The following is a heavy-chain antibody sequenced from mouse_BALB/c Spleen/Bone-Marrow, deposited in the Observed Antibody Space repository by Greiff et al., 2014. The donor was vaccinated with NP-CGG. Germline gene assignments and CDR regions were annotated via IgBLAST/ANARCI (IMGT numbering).Heavy chain of an antibody. Sequence: EVKLQESGAELVKPGASVKLSCTASGFNIKDTYIHWVKQRPEQGLEWIGRIDPANGNTKYDPKFQGKATITADTSSNTAYLQLSSLTSEDTAVYYCAAYYYGSSQFAYWGQGTLVTVSA. CDR1: GFNIKDTY. CDR2: IDPANGNT. J-gene: IGHJ3*01. V-gene: IGHV14-3*02. CDR3: AAYYYGSSQFAY. D-gene: IGHD1-1*01.